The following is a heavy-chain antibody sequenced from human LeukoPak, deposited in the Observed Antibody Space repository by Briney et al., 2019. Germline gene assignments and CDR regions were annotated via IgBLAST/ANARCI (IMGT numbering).Heavy chain of an antibody. Sequence: PSETLSLTCAVYGGSFSGYYWSWIRQPPGKGLEWIGEINHSRSTNYNPSLKSRVTISVDTSKNQFSLKLSSVTAADTAVYYCARAGGYCLDYWGQGTLVTVSS. CDR2: INHSRST. CDR3: ARAGGYCLDY. CDR1: GGSFSGYY. J-gene: IGHJ4*02. D-gene: IGHD1-26*01. V-gene: IGHV4-34*01.